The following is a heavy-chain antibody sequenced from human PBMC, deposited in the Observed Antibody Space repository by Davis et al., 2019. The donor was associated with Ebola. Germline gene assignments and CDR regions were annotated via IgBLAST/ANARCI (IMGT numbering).Heavy chain of an antibody. D-gene: IGHD5-18*01. CDR1: GFTFSDYY. J-gene: IGHJ4*02. CDR3: GRVTAMAPN. Sequence: PGGSLRLSCAASGFTFSDYYMSWIRQASGKGLEWVSYISGSGSTIYYADSVKGRFTISRDNAKNSLYLQMNSLRVEDTAVYYCGRVTAMAPNWGQGTLVTVSS. CDR2: ISGSGSTI. V-gene: IGHV3-11*01.